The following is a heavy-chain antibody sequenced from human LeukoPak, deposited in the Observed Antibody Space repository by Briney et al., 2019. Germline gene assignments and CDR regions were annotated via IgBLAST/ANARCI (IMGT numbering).Heavy chain of an antibody. CDR3: AREARDGYNYYSDY. CDR1: GGSISSYY. CDR2: IYYSGST. V-gene: IGHV4-59*01. Sequence: SETLSLTCTVSGGSISSYYWSWIRQPPGKGLEWIGYIYYSGSTNYNPSLKSRATISVDTSKNQFSLKLSSVTAADTAVYYCAREARDGYNYYSDYWGQGTLVTVSS. D-gene: IGHD5-24*01. J-gene: IGHJ4*02.